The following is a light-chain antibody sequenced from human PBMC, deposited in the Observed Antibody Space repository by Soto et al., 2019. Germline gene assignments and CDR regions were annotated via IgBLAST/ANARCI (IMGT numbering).Light chain of an antibody. CDR3: QQYDNWWT. Sequence: EMVMTQSPATLSVSPGERATLSCRASQSVRSSLAWYQQKPGQAPRLLIYGASTRATCVPARFSGSGSGTEFTLTISSLQSEDFAVYYCQQYDNWWTFGQGTKVEIK. V-gene: IGKV3-15*01. CDR1: QSVRSS. J-gene: IGKJ1*01. CDR2: GAS.